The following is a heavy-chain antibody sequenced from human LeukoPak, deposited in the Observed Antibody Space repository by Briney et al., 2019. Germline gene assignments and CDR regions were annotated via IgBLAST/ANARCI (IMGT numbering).Heavy chain of an antibody. Sequence: GGSLRLFCSASGFTFTDYTMHWVRQAPGKGLEYVSAISANGGSTYYADSVKGRFTISRDDSKNTLYLQMSGLRAEDTALYYCVKGSLQQLIRGPCDYWGQGALVTVSS. CDR3: VKGSLQQLIRGPCDY. D-gene: IGHD4-11*01. CDR2: ISANGGST. J-gene: IGHJ4*02. V-gene: IGHV3-64D*06. CDR1: GFTFTDYT.